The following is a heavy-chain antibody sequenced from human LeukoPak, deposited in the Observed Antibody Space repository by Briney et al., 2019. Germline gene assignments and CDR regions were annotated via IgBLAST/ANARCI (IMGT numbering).Heavy chain of an antibody. CDR3: ARAGYSSSWYSYYFDY. CDR2: IYYSGST. V-gene: IGHV4-59*01. D-gene: IGHD6-13*01. Sequence: PSETLSLTCAVYGGSFSGYYWSWIRQPPGKGLEWIGYIYYSGSTNYNPSLKSRVTISVDTSKNQFSLKLSSVTAADTAVYYCARAGYSSSWYSYYFDYWGQGTLVTVSS. CDR1: GGSFSGYY. J-gene: IGHJ4*02.